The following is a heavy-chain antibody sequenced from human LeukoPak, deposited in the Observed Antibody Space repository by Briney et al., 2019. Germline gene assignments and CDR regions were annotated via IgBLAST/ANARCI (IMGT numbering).Heavy chain of an antibody. D-gene: IGHD3-10*01. CDR2: INHNGNVN. J-gene: IGHJ6*02. Sequence: GGSLRLSCAASGFTFSSYWMNWARQAPGKGLEWVASINHNGNVNYYVDSVKGRFTISRDNSKNTLYLQMNSLRAEDTAVYYCAKAERRGDGYYYYGMDVWGQGTAVTVSS. CDR1: GFTFSSYW. V-gene: IGHV3-7*01. CDR3: AKAERRGDGYYYYGMDV.